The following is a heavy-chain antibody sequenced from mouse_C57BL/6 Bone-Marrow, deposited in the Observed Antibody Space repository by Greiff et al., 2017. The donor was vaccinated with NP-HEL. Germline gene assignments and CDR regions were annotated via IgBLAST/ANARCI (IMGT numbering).Heavy chain of an antibody. CDR2: IYPGDGDT. D-gene: IGHD1-1*01. J-gene: IGHJ3*01. CDR1: GYAFSSSW. CDR3: ARSLLR. V-gene: IGHV1-82*01. Sequence: QVQLKESGPELVKPGASVKISCKASGYAFSSSWMNWVKQRPGKGLEWIGRIYPGDGDTNYNGKFKGKATLTADESSSTAYMQLSSLTSEDSAVYFCARSLLRWGQGNLVTVSA.